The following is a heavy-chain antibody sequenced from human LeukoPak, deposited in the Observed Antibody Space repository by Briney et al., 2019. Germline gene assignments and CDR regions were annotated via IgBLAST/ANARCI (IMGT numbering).Heavy chain of an antibody. CDR3: ARDWQDYGDYGGIDY. J-gene: IGHJ4*02. CDR1: GYIFTTYY. D-gene: IGHD4-17*01. CDR2: INPRGGST. Sequence: ASVKVSCKASGYIFTTYYMHWLRQAPGQGPEWMGIINPRGGSTDYAQKFQGRVTMTSDTSTSTAYMELRSLRSDDTAVYYCARDWQDYGDYGGIDYWGQGTLVTVSS. V-gene: IGHV1-46*01.